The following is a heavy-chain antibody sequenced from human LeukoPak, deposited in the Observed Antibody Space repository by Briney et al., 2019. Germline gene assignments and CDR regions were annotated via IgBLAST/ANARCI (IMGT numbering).Heavy chain of an antibody. CDR2: INPNSGGT. D-gene: IGHD3-3*01. Sequence: ASVKVSCKASGYTFTGYYMHWVRQAPGQGLEWMGWINPNSGGTNYAQKSQGRVTMTRDTSISTAYMELSRLRSDDTAVYYCARASHYDFWSGYLPTYYFDYWGQGTLVTVSS. CDR1: GYTFTGYY. V-gene: IGHV1-2*02. J-gene: IGHJ4*02. CDR3: ARASHYDFWSGYLPTYYFDY.